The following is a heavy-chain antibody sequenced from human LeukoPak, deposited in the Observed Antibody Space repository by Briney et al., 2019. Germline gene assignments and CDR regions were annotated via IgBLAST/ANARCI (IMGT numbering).Heavy chain of an antibody. D-gene: IGHD5-24*01. CDR3: ATFGDGYNNFDY. Sequence: SETLSLTCAVYGGSFSGYYWSWIRQPPGKGLEWIGEINHSGSTNYNPSLKSRVTISVDTSKNQFSLKLSSVTAADTAVYYCATFGDGYNNFDYWGQGTLVTVSS. CDR1: GGSFSGYY. J-gene: IGHJ4*02. V-gene: IGHV4-34*01. CDR2: INHSGST.